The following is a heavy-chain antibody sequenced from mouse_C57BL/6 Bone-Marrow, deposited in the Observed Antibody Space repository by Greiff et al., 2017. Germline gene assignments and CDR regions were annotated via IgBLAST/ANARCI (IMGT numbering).Heavy chain of an antibody. CDR3: ARRRVLRDFDY. D-gene: IGHD1-1*01. CDR1: GYTFTSYW. CDR2: IHPNSGST. V-gene: IGHV1-64*01. J-gene: IGHJ2*01. Sequence: QVQLQQPGAELVKPGASVKLSCKASGYTFTSYWMTWVKQRPGQGLEWIGMIHPNSGSTNYNEKFKSKATLTVDKSSSTAYMQLSSLTSEDSAVCSCARRRVLRDFDYWGQGTTLTVSS.